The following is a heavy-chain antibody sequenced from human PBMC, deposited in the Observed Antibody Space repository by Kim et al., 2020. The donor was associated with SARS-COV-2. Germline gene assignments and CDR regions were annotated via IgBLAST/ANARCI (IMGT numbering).Heavy chain of an antibody. CDR3: ARDMVRGVPDYLDY. V-gene: IGHV3-30*01. J-gene: IGHJ4*02. D-gene: IGHD3-10*01. Sequence: YSDSVQVLFTISRDNSKNALYLQMNSLRPEDTAVYYCARDMVRGVPDYLDYWGQGTLVTVSS.